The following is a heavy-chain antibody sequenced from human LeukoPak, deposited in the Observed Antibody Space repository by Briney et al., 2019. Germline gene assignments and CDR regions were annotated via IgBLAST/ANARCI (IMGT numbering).Heavy chain of an antibody. V-gene: IGHV4-59*01. CDR2: IYYSGST. D-gene: IGHD6-13*01. J-gene: IGHJ4*02. CDR3: ASGIAAAGSFDY. Sequence: SETLSLTCTVSGGSISSYYWSWIQQPPGKGLEWIGYIYYSGSTNYNPSLKSRVTISVDTSKNQFSLKLSSVTAADTAVYYCASGIAAAGSFDYWGQGTLVTVSS. CDR1: GGSISSYY.